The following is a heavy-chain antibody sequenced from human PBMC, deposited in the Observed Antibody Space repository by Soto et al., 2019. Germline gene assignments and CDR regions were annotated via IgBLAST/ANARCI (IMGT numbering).Heavy chain of an antibody. CDR1: GGSFTSNNW. CDR2: IYRTGST. D-gene: IGHD1-7*01. Sequence: SETLSLTCAVSGGSFTSNNWWTWVRQPPGQGLEWIGEIYRTGSTNYNPSLKCRVTISLDKSENQFSLKVTSLTAADTAVYYCASRDPGTSVDYWGQGTLVTVS. CDR3: ASRDPGTSVDY. V-gene: IGHV4-4*02. J-gene: IGHJ4*02.